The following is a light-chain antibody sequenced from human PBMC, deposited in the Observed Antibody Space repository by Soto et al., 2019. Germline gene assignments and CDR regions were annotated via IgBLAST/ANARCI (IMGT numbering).Light chain of an antibody. CDR3: HQYNNWPRT. CDR1: QSVSSN. V-gene: IGKV3-15*01. J-gene: IGKJ1*01. CDR2: DAS. Sequence: EIVMTQSPATLSVSPGERATLSCRASQSVSSNLAWYRQKPGQAPRLLIYDASTRATGIPARFSGSGSGTEFTLTISSLQSEDFAVYYCHQYNNWPRTFGQGTKVDIK.